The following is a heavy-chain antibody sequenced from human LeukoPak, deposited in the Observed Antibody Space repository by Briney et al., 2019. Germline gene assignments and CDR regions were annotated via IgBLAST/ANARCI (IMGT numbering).Heavy chain of an antibody. J-gene: IGHJ4*02. CDR1: GFTFSSYA. Sequence: PGGSLRLSCAASGFTFSSYAMSWVRQAPGKGLEWVANIHQDGNEKYYVDSVKGRFTISRDNAKNSLYLQMNSLRAEDTAAYYCARGDKFSGDYWGQGTLVTVSS. V-gene: IGHV3-7*04. CDR2: IHQDGNEK. D-gene: IGHD2-15*01. CDR3: ARGDKFSGDY.